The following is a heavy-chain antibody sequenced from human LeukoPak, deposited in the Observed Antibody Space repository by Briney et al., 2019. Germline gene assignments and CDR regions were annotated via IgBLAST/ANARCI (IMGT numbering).Heavy chain of an antibody. J-gene: IGHJ4*02. V-gene: IGHV4-4*02. D-gene: IGHD1-1*01. CDR3: ARGGGWKFDL. Sequence: PSETLSLTCAVSGASINSDDWWTWVRQPPGKGLEWIGEIHRSGTTKRSPSLKSRVIISMDMSKNQFSLDLDSLTAADTAVYYCARGGGWKFDLWGQGTLVTVSS. CDR2: IHRSGTT. CDR1: GASINSDDW.